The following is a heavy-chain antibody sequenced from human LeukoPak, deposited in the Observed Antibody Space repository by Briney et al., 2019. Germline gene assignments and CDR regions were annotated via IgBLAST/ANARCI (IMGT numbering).Heavy chain of an antibody. Sequence: GGSLRLSCAASGFTFNSYTMSWVRQAPGKGLEWVSAISDSGYSTYYADSVKGRFTISRDRSKNTVYLQMNGLRADDTAVYYCARELREHGVFDIWGQGTTVTVSS. CDR2: ISDSGYST. CDR1: GFTFNSYT. CDR3: ARELREHGVFDI. D-gene: IGHD1-26*01. J-gene: IGHJ3*02. V-gene: IGHV3-23*01.